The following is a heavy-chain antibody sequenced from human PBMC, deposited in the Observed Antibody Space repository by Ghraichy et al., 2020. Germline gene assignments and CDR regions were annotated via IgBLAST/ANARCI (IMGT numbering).Heavy chain of an antibody. J-gene: IGHJ4*02. D-gene: IGHD3/OR15-3a*01. CDR2: IMQDGSEK. Sequence: GGSLRLSCAASGFTFSSYWMSWVRQAPGKGLEWVANIMQDGSEKIYVDSVKGRFTISRDNAQNSLYLQMNNLRAEDTAVYYCARQRTLDYWGQGTLVTVSS. CDR1: GFTFSSYW. CDR3: ARQRTLDY. V-gene: IGHV3-7*01.